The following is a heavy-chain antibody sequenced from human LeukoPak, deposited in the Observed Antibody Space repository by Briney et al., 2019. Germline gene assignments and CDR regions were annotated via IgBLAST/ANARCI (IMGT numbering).Heavy chain of an antibody. D-gene: IGHD6-19*01. J-gene: IGHJ4*02. CDR3: ARQGYSSGK. CDR2: IEQQDGSEK. CDR1: GFTFSSKW. V-gene: IGHV3-7*01. Sequence: PGGSLRLSCAASGFTFSSKWMSWVRQAPGKGLEWVANIEQQDGSEKYYVDSVKGRFTISRDNAKNSLYLQMNSLRAEDTAVYYCARQGYSSGKWGQGTLVTVSS.